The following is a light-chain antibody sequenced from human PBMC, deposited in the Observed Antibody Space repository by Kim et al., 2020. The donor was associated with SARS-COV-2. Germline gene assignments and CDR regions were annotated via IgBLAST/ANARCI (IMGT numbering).Light chain of an antibody. V-gene: IGLV3-1*01. CDR1: KLGDKY. J-gene: IGLJ1*01. Sequence: SPGHTASTSCSGDKLGDKYAWWYQQKPGQSPMLVIYQDSTRPSGIPERFSGSNSGSTASLTNSGTQAMDEADYYCQAWDSSSYVFGTGTRVTVL. CDR2: QDS. CDR3: QAWDSSSYV.